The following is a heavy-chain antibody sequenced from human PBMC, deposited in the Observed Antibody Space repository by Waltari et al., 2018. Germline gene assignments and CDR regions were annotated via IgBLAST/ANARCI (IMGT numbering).Heavy chain of an antibody. Sequence: EVQLVESGGGLVQQGGSLRLSCVASGFTFSNFWMQGVHQAPGKGLVWVSRIKSDGSGARYADSVKGRFVVSRDNAKNTLYLEINSLGAEDTAVYYCARGGDDDNWYPGFFDSWGQGTLVTVSS. V-gene: IGHV3-74*01. CDR2: IKSDGSGA. J-gene: IGHJ4*02. CDR3: ARGGDDDNWYPGFFDS. D-gene: IGHD1-1*01. CDR1: GFTFSNFW.